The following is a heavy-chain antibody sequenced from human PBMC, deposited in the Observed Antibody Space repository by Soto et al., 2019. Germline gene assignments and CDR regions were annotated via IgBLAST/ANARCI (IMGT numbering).Heavy chain of an antibody. V-gene: IGHV3-33*01. D-gene: IGHD3-22*01. CDR2: IWYDGSNK. CDR1: GFTFSSYG. Sequence: GGSLRLSCAASGFTFSSYGMHWFRQAPGKGLEWVAVIWYDGSNKYYADSVKGRFTISRDNSKNTLYLQMNSLRAEDTAVYYCAREGQSYYDSSGYYRDNAFDIWGQGTMVTVSS. CDR3: AREGQSYYDSSGYYRDNAFDI. J-gene: IGHJ3*02.